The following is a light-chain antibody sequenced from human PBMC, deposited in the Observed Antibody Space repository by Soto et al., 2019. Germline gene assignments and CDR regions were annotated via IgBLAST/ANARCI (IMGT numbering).Light chain of an antibody. CDR3: SSYTSSSIDYV. V-gene: IGLV2-14*01. CDR2: EVS. CDR1: SSDVGGYNY. J-gene: IGLJ1*01. Sequence: QSALTQPASVSGSPGQSITISCTGTSSDVGGYNYVSWYQQHPGKAPKLMIYEVSNRPSGVSNRFSCSKSGNTASLTISGLQAEDEADYYCSSYTSSSIDYVFGSGTKVTVL.